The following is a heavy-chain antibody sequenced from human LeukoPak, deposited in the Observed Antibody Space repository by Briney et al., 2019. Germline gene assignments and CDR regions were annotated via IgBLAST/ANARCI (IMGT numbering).Heavy chain of an antibody. J-gene: IGHJ4*02. V-gene: IGHV3-23*01. CDR3: AKWGCSGGSCYPFDY. Sequence: GGSLRLSCAASGFTFSSYAMAWVRQAPGKGLEWVSAISGSRNDTYYADSVKGRFTISRDNSKNTLYLQMNSLRAEDTAVYYCAKWGCSGGSCYPFDYWGQGTLVTVSS. CDR1: GFTFSSYA. D-gene: IGHD2-15*01. CDR2: ISGSRNDT.